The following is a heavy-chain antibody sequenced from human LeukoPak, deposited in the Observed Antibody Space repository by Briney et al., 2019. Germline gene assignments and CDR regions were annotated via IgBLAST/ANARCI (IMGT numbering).Heavy chain of an antibody. Sequence: PGGSLRLSCVASGFTFSTYSMNWVRQAPGKGLEWVGRIKSKSDGGTTEYAAPVEGRFTISRDDSKTTLYLQMNSLKTEDTAVYYCTRVTAYYYYGMDVWGQGTTVTVSS. CDR1: GFTFSTYS. J-gene: IGHJ6*02. D-gene: IGHD2-21*02. CDR3: TRVTAYYYYGMDV. V-gene: IGHV3-15*01. CDR2: IKSKSDGGTT.